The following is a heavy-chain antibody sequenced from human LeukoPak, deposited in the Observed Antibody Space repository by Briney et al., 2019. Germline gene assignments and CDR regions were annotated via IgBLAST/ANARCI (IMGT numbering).Heavy chain of an antibody. CDR1: GFIFGSYW. D-gene: IGHD3-10*01. CDR2: IKQAGSES. CDR3: AKNRGDSSGVF. V-gene: IGHV3-7*01. J-gene: IGHJ4*02. Sequence: GGSLRLSCAASGFIFGSYWMIWVRQAPGKGLEWVANIKQAGSESSYVDSVKGRFTISRDNAKNSLYLQINSLRAEDTAVYYCAKNRGDSSGVFGGQGTLVTVSA.